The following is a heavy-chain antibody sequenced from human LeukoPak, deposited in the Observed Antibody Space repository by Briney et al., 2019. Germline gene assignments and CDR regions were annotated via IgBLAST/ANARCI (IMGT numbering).Heavy chain of an antibody. V-gene: IGHV3-21*01. CDR1: GFTFTTYS. Sequence: GGSLRLSCEASGFTFTTYSMTWVRQTPGEGLEWVSSISTRDTFINYADSVKGRFTISRDNAKNSLFLQMTSLRAEDTAMYYCARGSVESGYGLDYWGQGTLVTVSS. CDR3: ARGSVESGYGLDY. J-gene: IGHJ4*02. D-gene: IGHD5-12*01. CDR2: ISTRDTFI.